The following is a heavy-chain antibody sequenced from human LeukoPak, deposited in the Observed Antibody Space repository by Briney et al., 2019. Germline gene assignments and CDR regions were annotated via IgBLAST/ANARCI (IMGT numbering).Heavy chain of an antibody. CDR3: ARATAVAGSRGLLDY. D-gene: IGHD6-19*01. J-gene: IGHJ4*02. CDR1: GFTFSSYS. V-gene: IGHV3-48*04. CDR2: ISSSSSTI. Sequence: GGSLRLSCAASGFTFSSYSMNWVRQAPGKGLEWVSYISSSSSTIYYADSVKGRFTISRDNAKNSLYLQMNSLRAEDTAVYYCARATAVAGSRGLLDYWGQGTLVTVSS.